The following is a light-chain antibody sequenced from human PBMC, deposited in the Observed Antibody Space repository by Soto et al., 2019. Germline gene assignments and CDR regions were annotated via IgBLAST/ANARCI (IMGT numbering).Light chain of an antibody. J-gene: IGKJ3*01. Sequence: DIQMTQSPSSLSASLGDRVTITCRASQAIGNYLAWYQQKPGKAPNLLIYGALTLQSGVPSRFSGSGSGTEFSLTITSLQAEDAATYYCQNYHSAPFTFGPGTKVDIK. CDR2: GAL. V-gene: IGKV1-27*01. CDR3: QNYHSAPFT. CDR1: QAIGNY.